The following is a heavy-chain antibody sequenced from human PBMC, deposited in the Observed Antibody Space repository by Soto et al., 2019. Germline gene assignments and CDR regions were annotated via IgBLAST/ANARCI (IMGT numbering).Heavy chain of an antibody. Sequence: QVQMQESGPGLVKTSHTLSRTCTVSGGSISSGDYYWSWIRQLPGKGLEWTGYIYYSGSTYYNPSLTSRVTISVDTSRNQFSLKLSSVTAADTAVYYCASDNEQQLMAFDYWCQGTLVAVSS. D-gene: IGHD6-13*01. J-gene: IGHJ4*02. CDR2: IYYSGST. CDR3: ASDNEQQLMAFDY. V-gene: IGHV4-30-4*01. CDR1: GGSISSGDYY.